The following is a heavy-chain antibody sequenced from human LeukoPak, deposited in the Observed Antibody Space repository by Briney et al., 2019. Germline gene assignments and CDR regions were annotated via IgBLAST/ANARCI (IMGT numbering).Heavy chain of an antibody. CDR2: ISSSSSYI. CDR3: ARAWTGYSYGDY. J-gene: IGHJ4*02. V-gene: IGHV3-21*04. CDR1: GFTFSSYS. Sequence: GGSLRLSCAAYGFTFSSYSMNWVRQAPGKGLEWVSSISSSSSYIYYADSVKGRFTISRDNAKNSLYLQMNSLRAEDTAVYYCARAWTGYSYGDYWGQGTLVTVSS. D-gene: IGHD5-18*01.